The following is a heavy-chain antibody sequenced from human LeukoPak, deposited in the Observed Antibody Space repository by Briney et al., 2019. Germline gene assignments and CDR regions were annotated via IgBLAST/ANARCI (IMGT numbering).Heavy chain of an antibody. V-gene: IGHV3-11*01. Sequence: GGSLRLSCAASGFTFSDYYTSWIRQAPGKGLEWVSYISSSGSTIYYADSVKGRFTISRDNAKNSLYLQMNSLRAEDTAVYYCARAPYYYDSSGYTDYWGQGTLVTVSS. J-gene: IGHJ4*02. D-gene: IGHD3-22*01. CDR1: GFTFSDYY. CDR2: ISSSGSTI. CDR3: ARAPYYYDSSGYTDY.